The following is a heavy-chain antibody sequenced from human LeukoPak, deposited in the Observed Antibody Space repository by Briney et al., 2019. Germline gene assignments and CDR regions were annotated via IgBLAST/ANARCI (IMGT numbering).Heavy chain of an antibody. Sequence: SETLSLTCTVFGGSISSYYWSWIRQPPGKGLEWIGYIYYSGSTNYNPSLKSRVTISVDTSKNHFSLKLSSVTAADAAVYYCARGDTAMVSYWFDPWGQGTLVTVSS. J-gene: IGHJ5*02. CDR2: IYYSGST. CDR3: ARGDTAMVSYWFDP. CDR1: GGSISSYY. V-gene: IGHV4-59*01. D-gene: IGHD5-18*01.